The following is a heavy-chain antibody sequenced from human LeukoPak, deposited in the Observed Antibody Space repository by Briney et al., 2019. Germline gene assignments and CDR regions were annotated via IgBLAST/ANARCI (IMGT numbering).Heavy chain of an antibody. D-gene: IGHD6-19*01. V-gene: IGHV4-4*07. CDR2: IYTSGST. J-gene: IGHJ3*02. Sequence: SETLSLTCTVSGGSISSYYWSWIRQPAGKGLEWIGRIYTSGSTNYNPSLKSRVTMSVDTSKNQFSLKLSSVTAADTAVYYCARSIAVAGRDAFDIWGQGTMVTVSS. CDR1: GGSISSYY. CDR3: ARSIAVAGRDAFDI.